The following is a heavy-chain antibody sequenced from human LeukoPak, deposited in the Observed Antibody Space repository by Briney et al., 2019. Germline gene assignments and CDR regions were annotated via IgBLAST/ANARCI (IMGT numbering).Heavy chain of an antibody. D-gene: IGHD3-9*01. CDR3: ARGRYFDWLFQGFDY. CDR1: GFTFSSYA. CDR2: ISYDGSNK. Sequence: PGRSLRLSCAASGFTFSSYAMHWVRQAPGKGLEWVAVISYDGSNKYYADSVKGRFTISRDNSKNTLYLQMNSLRAEDTAVYYCARGRYFDWLFQGFDYWGQGTLVTVSS. V-gene: IGHV3-30*04. J-gene: IGHJ4*02.